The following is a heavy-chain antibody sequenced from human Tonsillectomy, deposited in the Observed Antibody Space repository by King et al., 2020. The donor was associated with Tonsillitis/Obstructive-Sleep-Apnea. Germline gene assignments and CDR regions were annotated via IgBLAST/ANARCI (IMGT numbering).Heavy chain of an antibody. CDR2: IWYDGSNK. J-gene: IGHJ6*02. V-gene: IGHV3-33*01. Sequence: VQLVESGGGVVRPGRSLRLSCAASGFTFSDYGMHWVRQAPGKGLEWVAVIWYDGSNKYYADSVKGRFTISRDNSKNTVYLQMNSLRAEDTAVYYCARTYYFKDYYYGMDVWGQGTTVTVSS. CDR3: ARTYYFKDYYYGMDV. CDR1: GFTFSDYG. D-gene: IGHD3-10*01.